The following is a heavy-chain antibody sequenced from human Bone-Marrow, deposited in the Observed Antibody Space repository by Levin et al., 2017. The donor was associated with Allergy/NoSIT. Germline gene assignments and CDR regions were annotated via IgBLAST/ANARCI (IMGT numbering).Heavy chain of an antibody. CDR1: GFTFSSYG. CDR2: ISYDGSNK. D-gene: IGHD6-25*01. CDR3: AKERAAPFDY. V-gene: IGHV3-30*18. J-gene: IGHJ4*02. Sequence: PGESLKISCAASGFTFSSYGMHWVRQAPGKGLEWVAVISYDGSNKYYADSVKGRFTISRDNSKNTLYLQMNSLRAEDTAVYDCAKERAAPFDYWGQGTLVTVSS.